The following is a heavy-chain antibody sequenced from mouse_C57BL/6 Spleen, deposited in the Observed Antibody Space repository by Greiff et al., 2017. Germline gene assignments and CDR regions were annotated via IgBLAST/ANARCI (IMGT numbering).Heavy chain of an antibody. J-gene: IGHJ4*01. CDR3: ARGVLERDYAMDY. V-gene: IGHV1-64*01. Sequence: VQLQQPGAELVKPGASVKLSCKASGYTFTSYWMHWVKQRPGQGLEWIGMIHPTSGNTNYNEKFKSKATLTVDKSSSTAYMQLSSLTSEDSAVYYCARGVLERDYAMDYWGQGTAVTVSS. CDR1: GYTFTSYW. CDR2: IHPTSGNT.